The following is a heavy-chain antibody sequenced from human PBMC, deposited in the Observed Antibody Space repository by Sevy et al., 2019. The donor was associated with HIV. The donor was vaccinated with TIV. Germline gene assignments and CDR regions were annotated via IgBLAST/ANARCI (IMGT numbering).Heavy chain of an antibody. Sequence: QQSQTLSLTCAASGFTFATYWMTWVRQAPGKGLEWVAYIKQDGTDKYYVDSVRGRFAISTDNAKNSLYLHMSGLRVEDTAVYYCARALADWGSFHYSSWGRGTLVTVSS. D-gene: IGHD3-16*02. J-gene: IGHJ4*02. CDR2: IKQDGTDK. V-gene: IGHV3-7*01. CDR3: ARALADWGSFHYSS. CDR1: GFTFATYW.